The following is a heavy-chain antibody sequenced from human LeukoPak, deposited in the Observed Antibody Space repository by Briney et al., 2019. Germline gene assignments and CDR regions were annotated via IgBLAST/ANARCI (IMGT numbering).Heavy chain of an antibody. D-gene: IGHD3-22*01. V-gene: IGHV4-39*07. CDR2: IYYSGST. J-gene: IGHJ4*02. CDR1: GGSISSSSYY. Sequence: PSETLSLTCTVSGGSISSSSYYWGWIRQPPGKGLEWIGSIYYSGSTYYNPSLKSRVTISVDTSKNQFSLKLSSVTAADTAVYYCARAYYYDSSGSWDYWGQGTLVTVSS. CDR3: ARAYYYDSSGSWDY.